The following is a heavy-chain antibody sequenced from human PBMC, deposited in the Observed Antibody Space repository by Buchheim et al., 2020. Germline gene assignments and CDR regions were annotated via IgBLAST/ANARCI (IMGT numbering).Heavy chain of an antibody. J-gene: IGHJ6*02. V-gene: IGHV3-7*01. CDR2: INPDGNEK. D-gene: IGHD3-16*01. CDR3: AREAGLRYYGMDV. Sequence: EVQLVESGGDLVQPGGSLRLSCAASGLTFSSCWMNWVRQTPGKGLEWVANINPDGNEKSYVDSVKGRFTISRDNAKNSLYLQMNSLRAEDTAVYYCAREAGLRYYGMDVWGQGTT. CDR1: GLTFSSCW.